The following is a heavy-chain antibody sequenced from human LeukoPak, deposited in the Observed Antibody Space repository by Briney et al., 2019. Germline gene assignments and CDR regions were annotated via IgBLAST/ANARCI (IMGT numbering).Heavy chain of an antibody. CDR1: GSTFSSHP. CDR3: ARSSGSYGPFEF. CDR2: ISSNGGST. V-gene: IGHV3-64*02. D-gene: IGHD1-26*01. Sequence: AGGSLRLSCAASGSTFSSHPMHWVRQAPGKGLEYVSRISSNGGSTYYADSVKGRFVISRDNSDNTMYLQMGSLRTEDMAVYYCARSSGSYGPFEFWGQGALVTVSS. J-gene: IGHJ4*02.